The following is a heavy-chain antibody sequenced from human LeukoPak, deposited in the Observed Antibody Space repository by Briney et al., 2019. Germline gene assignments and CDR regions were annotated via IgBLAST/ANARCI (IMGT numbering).Heavy chain of an antibody. V-gene: IGHV3-7*01. Sequence: GGSLRLSCVASGFTFNSYWMSWARQAPGKGLEGVANIKQDGSEKYHVDSVKGRFTISRDNTKNSLCLQMNSLRAEATAVYYCAGHRTYYGSGTDAFDVWGQGTMVTVSS. CDR1: GFTFNSYW. CDR2: IKQDGSEK. J-gene: IGHJ3*01. CDR3: AGHRTYYGSGTDAFDV. D-gene: IGHD3-10*01.